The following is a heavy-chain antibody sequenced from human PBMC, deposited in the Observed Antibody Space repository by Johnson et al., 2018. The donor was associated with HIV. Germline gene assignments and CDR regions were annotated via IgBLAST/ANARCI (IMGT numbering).Heavy chain of an antibody. CDR1: GFNFSTHA. D-gene: IGHD2/OR15-2a*01. Sequence: VQLVESGGGLVQPGGSLRLSCAASGFNFSTHAMSWVRQAPGKGLEWVSGISGSGGSTYYADSVQGRFTISSDNSKNSLYLQMNSLRAEDTALYYCARVPSFLGRGLDAFDIWGQGTMVTVSS. J-gene: IGHJ3*02. V-gene: IGHV3-23*04. CDR3: ARVPSFLGRGLDAFDI. CDR2: ISGSGGST.